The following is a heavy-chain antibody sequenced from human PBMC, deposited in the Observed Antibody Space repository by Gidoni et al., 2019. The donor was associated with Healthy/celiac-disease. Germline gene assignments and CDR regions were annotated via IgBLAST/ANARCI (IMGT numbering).Heavy chain of an antibody. CDR1: GGSISSGDYY. D-gene: IGHD2-8*02. CDR2: IYYSGST. V-gene: IGHV4-30-4*01. Sequence: QVQLQESGPGLVKPSQTLSLTCTVSGGSISSGDYYWRWIRQPPGKGLEWIGYIYYSGSTYYNPSLKSRVTISVDTSKNQFSLKLSSVTAADTAVYYCARDEGYCTGGVCYKGAFGMDVWGQGTTVTVSS. J-gene: IGHJ6*02. CDR3: ARDEGYCTGGVCYKGAFGMDV.